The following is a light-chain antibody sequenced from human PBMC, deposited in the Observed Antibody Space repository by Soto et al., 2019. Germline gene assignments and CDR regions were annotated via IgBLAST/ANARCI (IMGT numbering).Light chain of an antibody. CDR1: QSISVN. V-gene: IGKV3D-15*01. J-gene: IGKJ1*01. CDR3: QQYNNWPPKWT. Sequence: EIVVTQSPDTLSVSPGERVSLSCRASQSISVNLAWFQQKPGQAPRLLIFDASTRATGIPDRFSGSGSGTEFTLTISRLQSEDFAGYYCQQYNNWPPKWTFGQGTKVEVK. CDR2: DAS.